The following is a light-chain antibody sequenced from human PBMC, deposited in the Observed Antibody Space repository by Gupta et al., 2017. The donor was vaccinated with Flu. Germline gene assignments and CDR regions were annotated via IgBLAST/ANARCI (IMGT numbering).Light chain of an antibody. J-gene: IGLJ2*01. Sequence: SDVGGYDYVSWNQQHPGKAPELMIFEVSRRPSGISDRFSGSKSGNTASLTISGLLAEDEAYYYCSSYRKTNSVVVFGGGTKVTVL. CDR1: SDVGGYDY. V-gene: IGLV2-14*01. CDR2: EVS. CDR3: SSYRKTNSVVV.